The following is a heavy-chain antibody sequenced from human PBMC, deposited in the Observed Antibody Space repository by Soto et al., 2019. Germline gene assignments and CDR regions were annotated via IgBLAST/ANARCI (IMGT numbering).Heavy chain of an antibody. Sequence: PSETLSLTCTVSGGSISSGGYYWNWIRQYPGKSQEKIAYIYQSGTPYYNPSLKSRAIISIDRSNNQFSLMLVSVIAADTAVYYCARDLRLDSWGPGTLVTVSS. J-gene: IGHJ4*02. CDR3: ARDLRLDS. CDR1: GGSISSGGYY. CDR2: IYQSGTP. D-gene: IGHD2-21*02. V-gene: IGHV4-31*03.